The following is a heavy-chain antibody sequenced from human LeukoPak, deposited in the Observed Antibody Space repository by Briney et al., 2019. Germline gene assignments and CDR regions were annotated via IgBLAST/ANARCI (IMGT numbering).Heavy chain of an antibody. D-gene: IGHD1-1*01. CDR1: GGSISNNNYY. J-gene: IGHJ4*02. Sequence: SEALSLTCTVSGGSISNNNYYWAWIRQPPGKGLECIGSIYYSGSPYYNPSLTSRVTISVDTSKNQFSLRLSSVTAADTAVYYCATWRTAKTGFDYWGQGTLVTVSS. CDR2: IYYSGSP. V-gene: IGHV4-39*01. CDR3: ATWRTAKTGFDY.